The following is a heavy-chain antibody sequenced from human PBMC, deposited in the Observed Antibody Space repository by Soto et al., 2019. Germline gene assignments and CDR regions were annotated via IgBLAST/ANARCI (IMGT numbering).Heavy chain of an antibody. CDR2: IYYSGST. CDR3: ARWIAAAGTSRFDP. D-gene: IGHD6-13*01. Sequence: SETLSLTCTVSGGSISSYYWSWIRQPPGKGLEWIGYIYYSGSTNYNPSLKSRVTISVDTSKNQFSLKLSSVTAADTAVYYCARWIAAAGTSRFDPWGQGTLVTVSS. J-gene: IGHJ5*02. CDR1: GGSISSYY. V-gene: IGHV4-59*01.